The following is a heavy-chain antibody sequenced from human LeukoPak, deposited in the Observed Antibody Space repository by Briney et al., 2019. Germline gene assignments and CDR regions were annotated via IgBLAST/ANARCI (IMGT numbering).Heavy chain of an antibody. Sequence: PGGSLRLSCAASGFTFTSFSMNWVRQAPGKGLEWVGRIKSKADGGTTDYAAPVKGRFTISRDDSKNTLYLQMNSLKTEDTAVYYCTTDPLDFWSGYRDYWGRGTLVTVSS. CDR1: GFTFTSFS. D-gene: IGHD3-3*01. CDR3: TTDPLDFWSGYRDY. CDR2: IKSKADGGTT. J-gene: IGHJ4*02. V-gene: IGHV3-15*01.